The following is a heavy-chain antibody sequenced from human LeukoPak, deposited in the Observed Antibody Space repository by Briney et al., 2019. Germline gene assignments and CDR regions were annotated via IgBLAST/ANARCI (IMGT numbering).Heavy chain of an antibody. CDR3: ARSRRSRLGPITMIVVVTVDY. CDR2: IKQDGSEK. V-gene: IGHV3-7*01. D-gene: IGHD3-22*01. J-gene: IGHJ4*02. Sequence: GSLRLSCAASGFTFSSYWMSWVRQAPGKGLEWVANIKQDGSEKYYVDSVKGRFTISRDNAKNSLYLQMNSLRAEDTAVYYCARSRRSRLGPITMIVVVTVDYWGQGTLVTVSS. CDR1: GFTFSSYW.